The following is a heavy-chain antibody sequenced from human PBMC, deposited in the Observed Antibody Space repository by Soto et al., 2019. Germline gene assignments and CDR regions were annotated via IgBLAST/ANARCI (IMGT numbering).Heavy chain of an antibody. CDR3: ARKPYSSSWYDY. J-gene: IGHJ4*02. D-gene: IGHD6-13*01. CDR2: ISFDGSNK. CDR1: GFTFSGYG. V-gene: IGHV3-30*03. Sequence: SLRLSCAASGFTFSGYGMHWVRQAPGKGLEWVAVISFDGSNKYSADSVKGRFTISRDNSKNTLYLQLNSLRAEDTAVYYCARKPYSSSWYDYWGQGTPVTVSS.